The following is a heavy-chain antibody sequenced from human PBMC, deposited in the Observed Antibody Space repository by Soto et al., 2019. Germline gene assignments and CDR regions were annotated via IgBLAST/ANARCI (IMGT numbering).Heavy chain of an antibody. J-gene: IGHJ4*02. V-gene: IGHV3-64D*08. Sequence: GGSLRLSCSASGFTFSMHSMHWVRQTPGKALEYVSAISRDGRSTFYADSVKGRFTISRDNSKNTLYLRMNSLRSDDTAVYYCANVRGDPSWGQGTLVTVSS. CDR2: ISRDGRST. D-gene: IGHD3-10*01. CDR3: ANVRGDPS. CDR1: GFTFSMHS.